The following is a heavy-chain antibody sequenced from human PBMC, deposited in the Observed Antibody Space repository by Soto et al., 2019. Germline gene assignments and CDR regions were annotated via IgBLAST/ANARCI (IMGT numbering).Heavy chain of an antibody. CDR2: INPNSGDT. J-gene: IGHJ6*02. CDR3: AKGGAIVAAGTRVYLYNAMDV. V-gene: IGHV1-2*02. D-gene: IGHD1-26*01. Sequence: QVQLVQSGTEVKRPGDSVTVSCKASGYTFTGYYVHWVRQAPGQGLEWMGWINPNSGDTYLAQRFQGRVTMIRDTSIGTAYMELRGLTSDDSAEYYCAKGGAIVAAGTRVYLYNAMDVWGQGTTVTVSS. CDR1: GYTFTGYY.